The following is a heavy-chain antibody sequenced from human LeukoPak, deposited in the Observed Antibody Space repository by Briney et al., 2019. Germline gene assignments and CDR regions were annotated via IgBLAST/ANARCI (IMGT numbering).Heavy chain of an antibody. CDR2: IKQDGSEK. Sequence: GGSLRLPCAASGFTFSSYWMSWVRQAPGKGLEWVANIKQDGSEKYYVDSVKGRFTISRDNAKNSLYLQMNSLRAEDTAVYYCARVTIAAAQYYFDYWGQGTLVTVSS. CDR3: ARVTIAAAQYYFDY. D-gene: IGHD6-13*01. V-gene: IGHV3-7*01. J-gene: IGHJ4*02. CDR1: GFTFSSYW.